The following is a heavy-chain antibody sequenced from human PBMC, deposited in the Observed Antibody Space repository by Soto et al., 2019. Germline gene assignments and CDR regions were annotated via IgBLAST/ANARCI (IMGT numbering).Heavy chain of an antibody. Sequence: ASVKVSCKAPGYTFTSYAMHWVRQAPGQRLEWMGWINAGNGNTKYSQKFQGRVTITRDTSASTAYMELSSLRSEDTAVYYCAREVRGLFYGDAYYFDYWGQGTLVTVSS. V-gene: IGHV1-3*01. J-gene: IGHJ4*02. D-gene: IGHD4-17*01. CDR3: AREVRGLFYGDAYYFDY. CDR2: INAGNGNT. CDR1: GYTFTSYA.